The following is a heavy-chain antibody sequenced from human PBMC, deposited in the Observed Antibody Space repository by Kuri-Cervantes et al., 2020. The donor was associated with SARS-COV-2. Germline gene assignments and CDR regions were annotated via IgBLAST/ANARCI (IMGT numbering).Heavy chain of an antibody. CDR3: ARASTTIYGVLIALFSSNAFGI. CDR1: GGSFSGFY. J-gene: IGHJ3*02. CDR2: INHSGSA. D-gene: IGHD3-3*01. Sequence: SETLSLTCAVYGGSFSGFYWSWIRQAPGKGLEWIGEINHSGSANYSPSLKSRVTISVDMSKNQFSLRLSSVTTADTGVYYCARASTTIYGVLIALFSSNAFGIWGQGTMVTVSS. V-gene: IGHV4-34*01.